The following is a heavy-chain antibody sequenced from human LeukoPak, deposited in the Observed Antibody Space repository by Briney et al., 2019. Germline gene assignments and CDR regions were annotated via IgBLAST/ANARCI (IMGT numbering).Heavy chain of an antibody. CDR3: ANYDS. CDR1: GGSISSDY. CDR2: IYYSGST. V-gene: IGHV4-59*12. J-gene: IGHJ4*02. Sequence: SETLSLTCTVSGGSISSDYWSWIRQPPGKGLEWIGYIYYSGSTNYNPSLKSRVTISVDTSKNQFSLRLSSVTAADTAVYYCANYDSWGQGTLLTVSS.